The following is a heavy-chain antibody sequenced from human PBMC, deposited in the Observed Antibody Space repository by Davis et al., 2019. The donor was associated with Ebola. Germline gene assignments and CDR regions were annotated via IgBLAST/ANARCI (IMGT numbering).Heavy chain of an antibody. CDR2: ISGSGGRT. D-gene: IGHD4-23*01. J-gene: IGHJ1*01. V-gene: IGHV3-23*01. Sequence: PGGSLRLSCAASGFTFSSYAMSWVRQAPGKGLEWVSAISGSGGRTYYADSVKGRFTISRDNSKNMLYLQMNNLGADDTAIYHCAKTLFGGAEYWGQGALVTVS. CDR3: AKTLFGGAEY. CDR1: GFTFSSYA.